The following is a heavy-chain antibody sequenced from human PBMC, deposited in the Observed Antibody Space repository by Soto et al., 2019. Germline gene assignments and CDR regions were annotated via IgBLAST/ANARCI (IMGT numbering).Heavy chain of an antibody. CDR3: ARDSDLAPVDY. J-gene: IGHJ4*02. V-gene: IGHV3-21*01. Sequence: VSLRLSCAASGFTFSSYSMNWVRQAPGKGLEWVSSISSSSSYIYYADSVKGRFTISRDNAKNSLYLQMNSLRAEDTAVYYCARDSDLAPVDYWGQGTLVTVSS. CDR1: GFTFSSYS. CDR2: ISSSSSYI.